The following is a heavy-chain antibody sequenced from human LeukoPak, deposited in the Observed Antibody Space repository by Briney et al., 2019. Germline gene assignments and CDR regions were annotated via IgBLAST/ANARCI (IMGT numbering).Heavy chain of an antibody. J-gene: IGHJ4*02. D-gene: IGHD3-10*01. CDR1: GFSFSNYD. Sequence: GGSLRLSCAVSGFSFSNYDMTWVRQAPGKGLEWVASISRSGDIRNYADSVKGRFTISRDNSKNTLRLQMTSLRAEDTAVYYCLPSDGGGQGTLVTVPS. CDR3: LPSDG. CDR2: ISRSGDIR. V-gene: IGHV3-23*01.